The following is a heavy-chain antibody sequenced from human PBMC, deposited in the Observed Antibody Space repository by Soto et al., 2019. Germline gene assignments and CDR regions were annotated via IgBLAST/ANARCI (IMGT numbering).Heavy chain of an antibody. CDR3: ASAPCSGGSCYLAFDY. Sequence: EVQLLESGGDLVQPGGSLRLSCAASGFTFSSYAMSWVRQAPGKGLEWVSDISGSGENTYYADSVKGRFTISRDNFKNTLFLQMNSLRDEDTAVYYCASAPCSGGSCYLAFDYRGQGTLVTVSS. CDR1: GFTFSSYA. V-gene: IGHV3-23*01. CDR2: ISGSGENT. J-gene: IGHJ4*02. D-gene: IGHD2-15*01.